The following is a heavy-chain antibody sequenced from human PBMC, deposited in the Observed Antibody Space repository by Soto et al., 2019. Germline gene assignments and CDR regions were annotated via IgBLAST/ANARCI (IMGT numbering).Heavy chain of an antibody. V-gene: IGHV3-48*02. D-gene: IGHD2-15*01. J-gene: IGHJ6*02. Sequence: EVQLVESGGGLVQPGGSLRLSCAASGFTLSSYNMNWVRQAPGKGLEWVSYISGSSDTIYYADSVKGRFTISRDNAKNSLYLQMDSRLDEQTAGYYWGREHGGSIFFAGIYYYFGVDVWGQGTTVTVSS. CDR3: GREHGGSIFFAGIYYYFGVDV. CDR2: ISGSSDTI. CDR1: GFTLSSYN.